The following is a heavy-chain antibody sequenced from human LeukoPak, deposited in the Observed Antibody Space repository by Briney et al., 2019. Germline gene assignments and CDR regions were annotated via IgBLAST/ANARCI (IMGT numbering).Heavy chain of an antibody. CDR2: ISGSGGST. D-gene: IGHD3-10*01. CDR1: GFTFSSYR. CDR3: AKRPRGNYLDPFDY. V-gene: IGHV3-23*01. J-gene: IGHJ4*02. Sequence: GGSLRLSCAASGFTFSSYRMNWVRQAPGKGLEWVSGISGSGGSTYYADSVKGRFTISRDNSKNRLYLQMNSLRAEDTAVYYCAKRPRGNYLDPFDYWGQGTLVTVSS.